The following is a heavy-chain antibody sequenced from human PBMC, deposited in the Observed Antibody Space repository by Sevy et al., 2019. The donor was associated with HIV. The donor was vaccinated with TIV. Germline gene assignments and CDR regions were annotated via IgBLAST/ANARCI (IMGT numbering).Heavy chain of an antibody. D-gene: IGHD3-3*01. J-gene: IGHJ5*02. CDR2: INTNTGNP. CDR1: GYTFTSYA. V-gene: IGHV7-4-1*02. CDR3: ARVPTGIFGVVIREAWFDP. Sequence: ASVKVSCKASGYTFTSYAMNWVRQAPGQGLEWMGWINTNTGNPTYAQGFTGRFVFSLDTPVSTAYLQISGLKAEDTAVYYCARVPTGIFGVVIREAWFDPWGQGTLVTVSS.